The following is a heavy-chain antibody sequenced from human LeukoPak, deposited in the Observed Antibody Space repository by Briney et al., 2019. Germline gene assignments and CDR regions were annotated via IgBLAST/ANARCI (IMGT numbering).Heavy chain of an antibody. V-gene: IGHV1-18*01. D-gene: IGHD5-12*01. CDR2: ISGYNGNT. CDR3: ARDYGYGVTVMISDDY. J-gene: IGHJ4*02. CDR1: GYTFNRYG. Sequence: ASVKVSCKASGYTFNRYGITWVRQAPGQGLEWMGWISGYNGNTNYAQKLQGRVTMTTDTSTSTAYMELRSLRSDDTAMYYCARDYGYGVTVMISDDYWSQGTLVTVSS.